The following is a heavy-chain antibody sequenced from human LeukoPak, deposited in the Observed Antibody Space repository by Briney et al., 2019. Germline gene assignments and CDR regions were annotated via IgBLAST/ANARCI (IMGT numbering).Heavy chain of an antibody. J-gene: IGHJ3*02. Sequence: PSETLSLTCAVSGYSISSGYYWCFIRQPPGKGLEFIGSIYQSGSTYYNPYLKSRVTISVDTSKNQFSLKLSSVTAADTAVYYCAWRGDYGGPPGAFDIWGQGTMVTVSS. D-gene: IGHD4-23*01. CDR2: IYQSGST. CDR3: AWRGDYGGPPGAFDI. V-gene: IGHV4-38-2*01. CDR1: GYSISSGYY.